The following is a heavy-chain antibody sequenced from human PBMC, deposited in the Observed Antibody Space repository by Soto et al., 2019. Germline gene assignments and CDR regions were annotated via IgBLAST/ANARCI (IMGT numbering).Heavy chain of an antibody. Sequence: QVTLKESGPVLVKPTETLTLRCTVSGLSITDSEMGVSWIRQPPGKALEWLAHIDSSGEKSYRTFLKSRLTISKDTSKSQIVLIMTNMDPADTATYYCARRHLAVAVSPWFDPWGQGILVTVSS. D-gene: IGHD3-16*01. J-gene: IGHJ5*02. CDR1: GLSITDSEMG. CDR2: IDSSGEK. CDR3: ARRHLAVAVSPWFDP. V-gene: IGHV2-26*01.